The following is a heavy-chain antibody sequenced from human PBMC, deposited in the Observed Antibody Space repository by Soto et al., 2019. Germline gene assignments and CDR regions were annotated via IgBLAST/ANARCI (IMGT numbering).Heavy chain of an antibody. V-gene: IGHV4-31*03. Sequence: QVQLQESGPGLVKPSQTLSLTCTVSGDSINNAAYYWSWIRQHPARGLECIGYIYYSGITYYSPSFTSRLSMSVDTSENQFSLKLTSVTAADTAVYYCARFSAELSFLNWGQGTLVTVSS. D-gene: IGHD3-16*02. J-gene: IGHJ4*02. CDR1: GDSINNAAYY. CDR3: ARFSAELSFLN. CDR2: IYYSGIT.